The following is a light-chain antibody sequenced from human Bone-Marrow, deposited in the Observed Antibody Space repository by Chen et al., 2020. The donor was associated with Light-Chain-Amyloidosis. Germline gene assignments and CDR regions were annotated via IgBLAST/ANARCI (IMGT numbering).Light chain of an antibody. Sequence: SYALTQPSSVSVAPGQTATNACGGNNIGSTSVHWYQQTPGQAPLLVVYDESDRPSGIPERLSGSNSGNTATLTISRVEAGDEADYYCQVWDRSSDRPVFGGGTKLTVL. CDR3: QVWDRSSDRPV. V-gene: IGLV3-21*02. J-gene: IGLJ3*02. CDR1: NIGSTS. CDR2: DES.